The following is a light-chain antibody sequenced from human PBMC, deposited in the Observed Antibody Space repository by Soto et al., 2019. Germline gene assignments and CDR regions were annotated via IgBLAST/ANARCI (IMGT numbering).Light chain of an antibody. Sequence: QSALTQPASVSGSPGQSITISCAGTSSDVGGHNYVSWYQQHPGKAPKLIIYDVNNRPSGVSNRFSGSKSGNTASLTISGLQAEDEADYFCYTHRSSITLYVFGTVTKLTVL. V-gene: IGLV2-14*03. J-gene: IGLJ1*01. CDR3: YTHRSSITLYV. CDR1: SSDVGGHNY. CDR2: DVN.